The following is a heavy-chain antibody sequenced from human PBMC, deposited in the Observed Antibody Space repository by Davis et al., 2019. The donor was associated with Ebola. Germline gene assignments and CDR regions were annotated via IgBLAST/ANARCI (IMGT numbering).Heavy chain of an antibody. V-gene: IGHV1-46*01. D-gene: IGHD3-3*01. CDR1: GYTFTSYY. J-gene: IGHJ6*03. Sequence: ASVKVSCKASGYTFTSYYMHWVRQAPGQGLEWMGIINPSGGSTSYAQKFQGRVTMTRDTSTSTVYMELSSLRSEDTAVYYCAREGLDYDFWSGYYRTPYYYYYYMDVWGKGTTVTVSS. CDR3: AREGLDYDFWSGYYRTPYYYYYYMDV. CDR2: INPSGGST.